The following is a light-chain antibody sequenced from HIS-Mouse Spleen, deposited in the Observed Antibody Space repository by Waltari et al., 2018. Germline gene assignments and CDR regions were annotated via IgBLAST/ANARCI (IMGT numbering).Light chain of an antibody. J-gene: IGLJ2*01. V-gene: IGLV6-57*02. CDR3: QSYDSSNVV. CDR2: EDN. Sequence: NFMLTQPHSVSESPGKTVTISCTGSSGSIASNYVQWYQQRPGSAPTPVIYEDNQRPSGVPGRVSCSLDSSSNSASLTISGLKTEDEADYYCQSYDSSNVVFGGGTKLTVL. CDR1: SGSIASNY.